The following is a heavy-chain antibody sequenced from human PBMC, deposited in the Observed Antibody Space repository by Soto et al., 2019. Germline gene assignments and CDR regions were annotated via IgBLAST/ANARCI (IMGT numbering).Heavy chain of an antibody. D-gene: IGHD6-13*01. CDR2: IWYDGSNK. CDR3: ARGLKQQLAKNWFDP. V-gene: IGHV3-33*01. CDR1: GFTFSSYG. Sequence: GGSLRLSCAASGFTFSSYGMHWVRQAPGKGLEWVAVIWYDGSNKYYADSVKGRFTISRDNSKNTLYLQMNSLRAEDTAVYYCARGLKQQLAKNWFDPWGQGTLVTVSS. J-gene: IGHJ5*02.